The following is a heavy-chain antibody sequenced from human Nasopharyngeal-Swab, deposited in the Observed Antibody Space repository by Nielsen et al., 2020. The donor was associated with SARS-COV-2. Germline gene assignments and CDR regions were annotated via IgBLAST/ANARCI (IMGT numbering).Heavy chain of an antibody. CDR3: ANRRGGSWHPYCFDY. J-gene: IGHJ4*02. D-gene: IGHD6-13*01. Sequence: GESLKISCAASGFIFSNYVTAWVRQAPGKGLEWVSTISGSGGSTNYADSVKGRFTISRDNSENTLYLQMNSLRAEDTAVYYCANRRGGSWHPYCFDYWGQGTLVTVSS. V-gene: IGHV3-23*01. CDR2: ISGSGGST. CDR1: GFIFSNYV.